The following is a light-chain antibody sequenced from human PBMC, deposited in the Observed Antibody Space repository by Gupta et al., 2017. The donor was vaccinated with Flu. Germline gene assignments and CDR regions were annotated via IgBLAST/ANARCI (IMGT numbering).Light chain of an antibody. CDR1: QSVRTY. Sequence: PGESATLSCRASQSVRTYLAWYQHKVGQAPRLLLYDASKRATGIPARFSGSGSGTDFTLTISSLEPGDSAVYYCQQRSNWFTFGGGTKVEIK. CDR2: DAS. V-gene: IGKV3-11*01. CDR3: QQRSNWFT. J-gene: IGKJ4*01.